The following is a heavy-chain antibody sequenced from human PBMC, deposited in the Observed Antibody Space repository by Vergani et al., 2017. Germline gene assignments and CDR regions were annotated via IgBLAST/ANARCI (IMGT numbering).Heavy chain of an antibody. CDR3: ATRGYYYDSSGYYFDY. D-gene: IGHD3-22*01. V-gene: IGHV1-18*01. CDR1: GYTFISYG. J-gene: IGHJ4*02. CDR2: ISAYNGNT. Sequence: QVQLVQCGPEVKKPGASVKVLCKASGYTFISYGISWVRQPPGQGLEWMGWISAYNGNTNYAQKLQGRVTMTTDTSTSTAYMELRSLRSDDTAVYYCATRGYYYDSSGYYFDYWGQGTLVTVSS.